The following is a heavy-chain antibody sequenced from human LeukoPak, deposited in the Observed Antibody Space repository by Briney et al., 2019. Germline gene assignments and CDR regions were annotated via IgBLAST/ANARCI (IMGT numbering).Heavy chain of an antibody. CDR1: GGSISSGSYY. D-gene: IGHD3-3*01. CDR2: IYTSGST. V-gene: IGHV4-61*02. Sequence: SQTLSLTCTVSGGSISSGSYYWSWIRQPAGKGLEWIGRIYTSGSTNYNPSLKSRVTISVDTSKNQFSLKLSSVTAADTAVYYCAREGYDFWSGSPLDYWGQGTLVTVSS. CDR3: AREGYDFWSGSPLDY. J-gene: IGHJ4*02.